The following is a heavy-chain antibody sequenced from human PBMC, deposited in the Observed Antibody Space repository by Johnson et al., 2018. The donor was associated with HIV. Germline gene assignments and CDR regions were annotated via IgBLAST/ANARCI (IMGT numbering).Heavy chain of an antibody. D-gene: IGHD3-22*01. CDR2: IKQDGSEK. CDR3: AKDVGNYWPNAFDI. V-gene: IGHV3-7*01. Sequence: VQLVESGGGLVQPGGSLRLSCGASGFTFSRYWMSWVRQAPGKGLEWVANIKQDGSEKYYVDSVKGRLTISRDNAKNSLYLQMNSLRAEDTAVYYCAKDVGNYWPNAFDIWGQGTTVTVSS. CDR1: GFTFSRYW. J-gene: IGHJ3*02.